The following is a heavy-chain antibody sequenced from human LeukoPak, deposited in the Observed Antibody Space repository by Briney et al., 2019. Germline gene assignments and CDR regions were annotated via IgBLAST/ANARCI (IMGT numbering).Heavy chain of an antibody. D-gene: IGHD3-9*01. Sequence: ASVKVSCKASGYTFTGYYMHWVRQAPGQGLEWMGWMNPNSGNTGYAQKFQGRVTMTRNTSISTAYMELSSLRSEDTAVYYCARAPLLRYFDWLLARHNWFDPWGQGTLVTVSS. V-gene: IGHV1-8*02. CDR3: ARAPLLRYFDWLLARHNWFDP. CDR1: GYTFTGYY. J-gene: IGHJ5*02. CDR2: MNPNSGNT.